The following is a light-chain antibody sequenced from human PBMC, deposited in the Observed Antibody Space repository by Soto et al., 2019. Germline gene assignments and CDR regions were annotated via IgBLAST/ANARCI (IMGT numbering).Light chain of an antibody. Sequence: AIQLTQSPSSLSVSVGDRVTITCRASQGISSALAWYQQKPGKPPNLLIYDASTLESGVPSRFSGSGSGTDFTLTTSSLQPEDSATYYCQQLNTFPLTFGGGTKVEI. CDR2: DAS. V-gene: IGKV1-13*02. J-gene: IGKJ4*01. CDR1: QGISSA. CDR3: QQLNTFPLT.